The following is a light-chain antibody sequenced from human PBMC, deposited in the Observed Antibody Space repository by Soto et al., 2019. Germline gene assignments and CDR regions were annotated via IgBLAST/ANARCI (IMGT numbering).Light chain of an antibody. CDR2: EVN. CDR3: SSYRSGNTLVV. CDR1: SDDVGGYNY. J-gene: IGLJ2*01. Sequence: QSVRTQPASVSGPPGQSITISCTRTSDDVGGYNYVSWYQQHPGKAPKLMIFEVNNRPSGVSNRFSGSRSDNMASLTISGLQAEDEADYYCSSYRSGNTLVVCGGGTKGTVL. V-gene: IGLV2-14*01.